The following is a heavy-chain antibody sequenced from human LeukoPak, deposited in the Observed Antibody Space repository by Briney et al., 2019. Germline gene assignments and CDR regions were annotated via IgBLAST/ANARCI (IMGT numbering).Heavy chain of an antibody. D-gene: IGHD2-15*01. CDR2: IYYSGST. Sequence: SETLSLTCAVYGGSFSGYYWSWIRQPPGKGLEWIGYIYYSGSTYYNPSLKSRVTISVDTSKNQFSLKLSSVTAADTAVYYCARDTRKGEIDYWGQGTLVTVSS. V-gene: IGHV4-34*09. CDR1: GGSFSGYY. CDR3: ARDTRKGEIDY. J-gene: IGHJ4*02.